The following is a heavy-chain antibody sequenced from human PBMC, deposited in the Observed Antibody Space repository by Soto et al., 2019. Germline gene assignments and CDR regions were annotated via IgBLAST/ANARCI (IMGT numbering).Heavy chain of an antibody. CDR3: ARIRKNYGGDCYALAY. Sequence: PWEALKISCQGSGDTVGSYWIGWVRQIAWKSLEWMGIMFLGGSDTRYSPAFQGRVNISADKSIRTAYLQWNSLEASDTAMYYCARIRKNYGGDCYALAYWGPGTLVIVSS. CDR1: GDTVGSYW. CDR2: MFLGGSDT. J-gene: IGHJ4*02. V-gene: IGHV5-51*01. D-gene: IGHD2-21*02.